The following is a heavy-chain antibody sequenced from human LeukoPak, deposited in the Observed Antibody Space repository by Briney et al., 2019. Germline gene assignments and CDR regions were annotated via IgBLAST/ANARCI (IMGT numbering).Heavy chain of an antibody. CDR2: IYPGYSDT. Sequence: GESLKISXKGSGYSFTSYWIGWVLQMPGKGLEWMGIIYPGYSDTRYSPSFQGQVTISADKSISTAYLQWSSLKASDTAMYYCARSDTIFGVVITYNWFDPWGQGTLVTVSS. CDR3: ARSDTIFGVVITYNWFDP. J-gene: IGHJ5*02. V-gene: IGHV5-51*01. CDR1: GYSFTSYW. D-gene: IGHD3-3*01.